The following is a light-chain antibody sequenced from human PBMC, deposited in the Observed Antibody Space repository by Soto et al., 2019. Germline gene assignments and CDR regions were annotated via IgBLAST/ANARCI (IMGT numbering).Light chain of an antibody. V-gene: IGKV1-39*01. Sequence: DIQMTQSPSSLSASVGDRVTITCRASQSISSHLNWYLQRPGKAPILLIHAASSLQSRVPARFSGSGSGTDFTLTITSLLPEDFATYYCQQSHSVPQTFGGGTKVEMK. J-gene: IGKJ4*01. CDR1: QSISSH. CDR2: AAS. CDR3: QQSHSVPQT.